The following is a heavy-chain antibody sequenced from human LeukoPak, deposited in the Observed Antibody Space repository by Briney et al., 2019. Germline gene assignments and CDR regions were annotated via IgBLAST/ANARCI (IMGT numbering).Heavy chain of an antibody. CDR3: AKVGSSWAPEYYFDY. V-gene: IGHV3-23*01. J-gene: IGHJ4*02. CDR1: GFTFSSYS. CDR2: ISGSGGST. Sequence: GGSLRLSCAASGFTFSSYSMNWVRQAPGKGLEWVSAISGSGGSTYYADSVKGRFTISRDNSKNTLYLQMNSLRAEDTAVYYCAKVGSSWAPEYYFDYWGQGTLVTVSS. D-gene: IGHD6-13*01.